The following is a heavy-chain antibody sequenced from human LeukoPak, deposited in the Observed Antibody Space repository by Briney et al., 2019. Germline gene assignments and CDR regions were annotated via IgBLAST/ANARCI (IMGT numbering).Heavy chain of an antibody. J-gene: IGHJ4*02. V-gene: IGHV3-30*01. CDR2: ISYDGSNK. CDR3: ARELAALDY. D-gene: IGHD6-13*01. Sequence: PGGSLRLSCAASGFTFSSYAMHWVRQAPGKGLEWVAVISYDGSNKYYADFVKGRFTISRDNSKNTLYLQMNSLRAEDTAVYYCARELAALDYWGQGTLVTVSS. CDR1: GFTFSSYA.